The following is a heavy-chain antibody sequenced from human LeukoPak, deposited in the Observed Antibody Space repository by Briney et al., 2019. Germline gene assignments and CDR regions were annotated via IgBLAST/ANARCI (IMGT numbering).Heavy chain of an antibody. J-gene: IGHJ4*02. CDR1: GFTFSSYG. D-gene: IGHD2-15*01. V-gene: IGHV3-30*02. CDR3: ARDLSSTVVAATLGFDY. Sequence: PGGSLRLSCAASGFTFSSYGMHWVRQAPGKGLEWVAFIRYDGSNKYYADSVKGRFTISRDNSKNTLYLQMNSLRAEDTAVYYCARDLSSTVVAATLGFDYWGQGTLVTVSS. CDR2: IRYDGSNK.